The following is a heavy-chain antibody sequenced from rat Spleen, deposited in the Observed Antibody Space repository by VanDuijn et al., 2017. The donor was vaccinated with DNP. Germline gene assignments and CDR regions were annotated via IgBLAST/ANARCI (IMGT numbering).Heavy chain of an antibody. V-gene: IGHV5-22*01. Sequence: EVQLVESGGGPVQPGRSLKVSCVASGFIFSDYYMAWVRQAPKKGLEWVASISHVGGTTYYRDSVKGRFTISRDDAKSTLYLQMDNLRSEDTATYYCTRINYGGYYYVLDVWGQGASVTVSS. CDR2: ISHVGGTT. J-gene: IGHJ4*01. CDR1: GFIFSDYY. CDR3: TRINYGGYYYVLDV. D-gene: IGHD1-11*01.